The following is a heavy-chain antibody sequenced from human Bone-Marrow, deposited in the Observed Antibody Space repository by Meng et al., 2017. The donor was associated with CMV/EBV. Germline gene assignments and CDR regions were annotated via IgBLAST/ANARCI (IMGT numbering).Heavy chain of an antibody. D-gene: IGHD2-2*01. J-gene: IGHJ4*02. V-gene: IGHV3-21*01. CDR3: ARGDIVVVPAAPFDY. CDR2: ISSSSSYI. Sequence: GESLKISCAASGFTFSSYSMNWVRQAPGKGLEWVSSISSSSSYIYYADSVKGRFTISRDNSKNTLYLQMNSLRAEDTAVYYCARGDIVVVPAAPFDYWGQGTLVTVSS. CDR1: GFTFSSYS.